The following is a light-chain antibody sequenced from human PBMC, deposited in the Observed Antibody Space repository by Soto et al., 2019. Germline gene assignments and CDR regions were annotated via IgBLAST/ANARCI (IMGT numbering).Light chain of an antibody. J-gene: IGKJ5*01. CDR1: QRVSTY. Sequence: DIQMTQSPSSLSASVGDRVTITCRASQRVSTYLNWYQQKPEKAPKLLIYAASSLQSGVPSRFSGSGSGTEFTLTISSLQPEDFATYYCLQHNGYPLLGQGTRLEI. V-gene: IGKV1-17*01. CDR3: LQHNGYPL. CDR2: AAS.